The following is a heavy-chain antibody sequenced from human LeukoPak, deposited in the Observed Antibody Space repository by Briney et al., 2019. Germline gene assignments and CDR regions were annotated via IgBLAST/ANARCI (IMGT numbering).Heavy chain of an antibody. D-gene: IGHD3-10*01. V-gene: IGHV4-59*10. J-gene: IGHJ4*02. Sequence: SETLSLTCAVYGGSFSGYYWSWIRQPAGKGLEWIGRIYTSGSTNYNPSLKSRVTMSVDTSKNQFSLKLSSVTAADTAVYYCARASGSGSYPLDYWGQGTLVTVSS. CDR1: GGSFSGYY. CDR3: ARASGSGSYPLDY. CDR2: IYTSGST.